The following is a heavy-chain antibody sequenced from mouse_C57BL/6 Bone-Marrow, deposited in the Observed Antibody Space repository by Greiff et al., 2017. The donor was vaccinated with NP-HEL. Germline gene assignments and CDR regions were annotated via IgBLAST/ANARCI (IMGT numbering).Heavy chain of an antibody. CDR1: GYTFTDYE. CDR2: IDPETGGT. V-gene: IGHV1-15*01. CDR3: TDSSNSPAWFAY. D-gene: IGHD2-5*01. J-gene: IGHJ3*01. Sequence: VQLQQSGAELVRPGASVTLSCKASGYTFTDYEMHWVKQTPVHGLEWIGAIDPETGGTAYNQKFKGKAILTADKSSSTAYMELRSLTSEDSAVYYCTDSSNSPAWFAYWGQGTLVTVSA.